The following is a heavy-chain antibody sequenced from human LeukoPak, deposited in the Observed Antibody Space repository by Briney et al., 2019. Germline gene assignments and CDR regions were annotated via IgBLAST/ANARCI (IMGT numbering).Heavy chain of an antibody. CDR1: GFTFSSYA. V-gene: IGHV3-23*01. D-gene: IGHD6-19*01. Sequence: GGSLRVSCAASGFTFSSYAMSWVRQAPGKGLEWVSAISGSGGSTYSADSVKGRFTISRDNSKNTLYLQMNSLTAEDTAVYYCAKDLYSSGWYYFDYWGQGTLVTVSS. CDR3: AKDLYSSGWYYFDY. CDR2: ISGSGGST. J-gene: IGHJ4*02.